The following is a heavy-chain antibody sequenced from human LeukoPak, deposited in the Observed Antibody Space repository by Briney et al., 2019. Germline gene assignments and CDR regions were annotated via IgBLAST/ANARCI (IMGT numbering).Heavy chain of an antibody. J-gene: IGHJ5*02. CDR1: GYTFTGYY. CDR3: ARDPGLDYYGSGTKEYNWFDP. D-gene: IGHD3-10*01. Sequence: ASVKVSCKASGYTFTGYYMHWVRQAPGQGLEWMGWINPNSGGTKYAQRFQGRVTMTRDTSISTAYMELSSLRSDDTAVYYCARDPGLDYYGSGTKEYNWFDPWGQGTLVTVSS. CDR2: INPNSGGT. V-gene: IGHV1-2*02.